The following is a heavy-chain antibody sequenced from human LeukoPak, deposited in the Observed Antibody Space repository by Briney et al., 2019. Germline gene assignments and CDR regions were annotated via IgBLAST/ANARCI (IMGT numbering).Heavy chain of an antibody. CDR3: AKDRFYYDSSGYNFDY. D-gene: IGHD3-22*01. V-gene: IGHV3-21*01. Sequence: GGSLRLSCAASGFTFSSYSMNWVRQAPGKGLEWVSSISSSSSYIYYADSVKGRFTISRDNSKNTLYLQMNSLRAEDTAVYYCAKDRFYYDSSGYNFDYWGQGTLVTVSS. CDR1: GFTFSSYS. CDR2: ISSSSSYI. J-gene: IGHJ4*02.